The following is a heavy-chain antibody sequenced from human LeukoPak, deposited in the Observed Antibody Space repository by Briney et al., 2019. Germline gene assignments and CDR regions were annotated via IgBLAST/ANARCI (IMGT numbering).Heavy chain of an antibody. CDR2: ISAYNGNT. J-gene: IGHJ4*02. D-gene: IGHD6-19*01. CDR1: GYTFTSYG. CDR3: ARSSGIAVAGDFDY. V-gene: IGHV1-18*01. Sequence: ASVKVSCKASGYTFTSYGISWVRQAPGQGLEWMGWISAYNGNTNYAQKLQGRVTMTTDTSTSTAYMELRSLRPDDTAVYYCARSSGIAVAGDFDYWGQGTLVTVSS.